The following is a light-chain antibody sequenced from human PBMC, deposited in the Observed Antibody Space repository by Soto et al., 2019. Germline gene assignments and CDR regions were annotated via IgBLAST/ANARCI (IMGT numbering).Light chain of an antibody. Sequence: IHMTQSPSTLSGSVGDRVTITCRASQTISSWLAWYQQKPGKAPKLLIYDASNLETGVPSRFSGSGSGTDFTLTISCLQSEDFATYYCQQYYSFPLTFGGGTKVDIK. CDR1: QTISSW. J-gene: IGKJ4*01. V-gene: IGKV1-5*01. CDR2: DAS. CDR3: QQYYSFPLT.